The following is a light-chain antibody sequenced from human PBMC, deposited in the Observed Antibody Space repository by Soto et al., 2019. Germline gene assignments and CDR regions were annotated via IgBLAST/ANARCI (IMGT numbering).Light chain of an antibody. CDR1: QSVSSN. CDR2: GAS. J-gene: IGKJ1*01. Sequence: IVLTHSPATKSVPPLERATLSSRASQSVSSNLAWYQQKPGQAPRLLIYGASTGDTGIPARFSGSGSGTEFTLTVDTLQSEDIEVYYCQQYYHWPRTFGQGTKVDIK. V-gene: IGKV3-15*01. CDR3: QQYYHWPRT.